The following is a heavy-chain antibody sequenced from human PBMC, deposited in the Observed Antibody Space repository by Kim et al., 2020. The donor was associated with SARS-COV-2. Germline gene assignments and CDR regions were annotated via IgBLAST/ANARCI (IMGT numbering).Heavy chain of an antibody. Sequence: SETLSLTCTVSGGSISSYYWSWIRQPAGKGLEWIGRIYTSGSTNYNPSLKSRVTMSVDTSKNQFSLKLSSVTAADTAVYYCARERSLVGGNWFDPWGQGTLVTVSS. D-gene: IGHD1-26*01. V-gene: IGHV4-4*07. CDR3: ARERSLVGGNWFDP. J-gene: IGHJ5*02. CDR2: IYTSGST. CDR1: GGSISSYY.